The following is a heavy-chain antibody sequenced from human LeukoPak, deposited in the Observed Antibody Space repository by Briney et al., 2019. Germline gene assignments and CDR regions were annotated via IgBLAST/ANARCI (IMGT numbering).Heavy chain of an antibody. D-gene: IGHD2/OR15-2a*01. V-gene: IGHV3-23*01. J-gene: IGHJ4*01. CDR3: ALSMPPGGY. Sequence: RGSPRLSCAASGFTFSSYAMTWVCQPPGKGLEWVSSITGSGGTAFYADSVQGRFTISRDNSQNTLLLQMDSLRAEDTAVYYYALSMPPGGYWGQGRLATVSS. CDR1: GFTFSSYA. CDR2: ITGSGGTA.